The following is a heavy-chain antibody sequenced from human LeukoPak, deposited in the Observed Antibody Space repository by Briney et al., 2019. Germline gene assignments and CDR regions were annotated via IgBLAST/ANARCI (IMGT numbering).Heavy chain of an antibody. D-gene: IGHD5-24*01. V-gene: IGHV3-21*01. CDR1: AFTFSSYW. CDR2: ISSSNSYI. CDR3: ARGLEEMAPPYYYYGMDV. J-gene: IGHJ6*02. Sequence: GGSLRLSCAASAFTFSSYWMHWVRQAPGKGLEWVSSISSSNSYIYYADSVKGRFTISRDNAKNSLYLQMNSLRAEDTAVYYCARGLEEMAPPYYYYGMDVWGQGTTVTVSS.